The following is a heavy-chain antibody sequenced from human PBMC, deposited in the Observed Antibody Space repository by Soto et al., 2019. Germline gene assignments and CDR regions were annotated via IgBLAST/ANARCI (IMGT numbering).Heavy chain of an antibody. Sequence: ASVKVSCKASGYTFTSYYMHWVRQAPGQGLEWMGIINPSGGSTNYAQKFQGRVTMTTDTSTSTVYMELRSLRSDDTAVYYCARVDTYYDFWSGYYGGGYWFDPWGQGTLVTVSS. V-gene: IGHV1-46*01. CDR1: GYTFTSYY. D-gene: IGHD3-3*01. CDR3: ARVDTYYDFWSGYYGGGYWFDP. CDR2: INPSGGST. J-gene: IGHJ5*02.